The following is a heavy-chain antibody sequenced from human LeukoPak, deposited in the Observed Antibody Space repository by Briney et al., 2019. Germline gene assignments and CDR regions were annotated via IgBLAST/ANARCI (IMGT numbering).Heavy chain of an antibody. CDR2: ISGDGGTT. Sequence: PGGSLRLSCAASGLTFSGFAMHWVRQAPGQGLDYVAAISGDGGTTYYAKSVKGRFTTSRDNSKKTLSLQMGSLRPEDSAIYYCARESHQKRESYYYDCWGQGTLVTVSS. J-gene: IGHJ4*02. V-gene: IGHV3-64*01. CDR3: ARESHQKRESYYYDC. D-gene: IGHD3-16*01. CDR1: GLTFSGFA.